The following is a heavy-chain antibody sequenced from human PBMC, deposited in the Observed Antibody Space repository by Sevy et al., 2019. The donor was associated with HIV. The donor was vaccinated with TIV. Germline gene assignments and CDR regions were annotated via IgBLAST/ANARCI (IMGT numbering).Heavy chain of an antibody. CDR3: AKGRPTDDAFDI. CDR2: ISWNSGSI. Sequence: SLRLSCAASGFTFDDYAMHWVRQAPGKGLEWVSGISWNSGSIGYADSVKGRFTISRDNAKNSLYLQMNSLRAEDMALYYCAKGRPTDDAFDIWGQGTMVTVSS. D-gene: IGHD4-17*01. J-gene: IGHJ3*02. V-gene: IGHV3-9*03. CDR1: GFTFDDYA.